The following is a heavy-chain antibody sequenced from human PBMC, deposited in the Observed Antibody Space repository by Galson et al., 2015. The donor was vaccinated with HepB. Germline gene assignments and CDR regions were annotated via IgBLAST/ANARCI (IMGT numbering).Heavy chain of an antibody. D-gene: IGHD2-2*01. Sequence: SVKVSCKVSGYTLTELSMHWVRQAPGQGLEWMGWINPNSGGTNYAQKFQGRVTMTRDTSISTAYMELSRLRSDDTAVYYCASHLERYQLPSPMGYWGQGTLVTVSS. CDR2: INPNSGGT. CDR3: ASHLERYQLPSPMGY. CDR1: GYTLTELS. J-gene: IGHJ4*02. V-gene: IGHV1-2*02.